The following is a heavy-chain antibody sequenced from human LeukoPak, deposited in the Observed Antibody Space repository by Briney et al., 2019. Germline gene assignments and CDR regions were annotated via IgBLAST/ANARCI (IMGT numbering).Heavy chain of an antibody. J-gene: IGHJ4*02. V-gene: IGHV4-59*01. CDR1: GGSISSYY. CDR3: ARASSSWHPRDFDY. Sequence: SETLSLTCTVSGGSISSYYGSWIRQPPGKGLEWIGYIYYSGSTNYNPSLKSRVTISVDTSKNQFSLKLSSVTAADTAVYYCARASSSWHPRDFDYWGQGTLVTVSS. CDR2: IYYSGST. D-gene: IGHD6-13*01.